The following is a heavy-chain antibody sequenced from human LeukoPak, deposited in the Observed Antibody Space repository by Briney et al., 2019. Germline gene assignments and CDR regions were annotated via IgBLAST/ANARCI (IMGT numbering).Heavy chain of an antibody. D-gene: IGHD3-10*01. Sequence: SVKVSCKASGGTFSSYAISWVRQAPGQGLEWMGRIISILGIANYAQKFKGRVTITADKSTSTAYMELSSLRAEDTAVYYCARDYMVRGSYGDYWGQGTLVTVSS. CDR2: IISILGIA. CDR1: GGTFSSYA. J-gene: IGHJ4*02. CDR3: ARDYMVRGSYGDY. V-gene: IGHV1-69*04.